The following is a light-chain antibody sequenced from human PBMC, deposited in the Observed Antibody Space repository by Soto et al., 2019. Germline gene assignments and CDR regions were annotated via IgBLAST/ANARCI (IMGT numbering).Light chain of an antibody. CDR1: QSVSSS. J-gene: IGKJ5*01. CDR2: EVS. Sequence: EIVVTQSPATLSVSPCERVTLSFRASQSVSSSLAWHQQRPGQAPRLLIYEVSTRVSGVPDRFSGSGSGTDFTLEISRVETDDVGIYYCMQSTQLPPTFGQGTRLEIK. CDR3: MQSTQLPPT. V-gene: IGKV3-11*01.